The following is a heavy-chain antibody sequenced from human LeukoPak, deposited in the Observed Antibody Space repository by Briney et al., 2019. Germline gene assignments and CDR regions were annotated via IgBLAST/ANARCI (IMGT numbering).Heavy chain of an antibody. J-gene: IGHJ3*02. Sequence: SVKVSCKASGGTFSSYAISWVRQAPGQGLEWMGGIIPIFGTANYAQKFQGRVTITADKSTSTAYMELSSLRSEDTAVYYCAREGGVIDTTMVHAFDIWGQRTMVTVSS. CDR3: AREGGVIDTTMVHAFDI. D-gene: IGHD5-18*01. CDR2: IIPIFGTA. V-gene: IGHV1-69*06. CDR1: GGTFSSYA.